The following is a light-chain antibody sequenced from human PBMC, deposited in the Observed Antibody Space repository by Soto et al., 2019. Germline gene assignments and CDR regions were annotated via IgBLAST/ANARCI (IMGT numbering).Light chain of an antibody. V-gene: IGLV2-23*01. CDR2: DDS. CDR3: CSYAGSSTSWV. J-gene: IGLJ3*02. CDR1: SSDAGNYNF. Sequence: QSALTQPASVSGSPGQSITISCTGTSSDAGNYNFVSWYQQHPGKAPKVIIYDDSTRPSGVSNRISGSKSGNTASLTISGLQAEDDADYYCCSYAGSSTSWVFGGGTKVTVL.